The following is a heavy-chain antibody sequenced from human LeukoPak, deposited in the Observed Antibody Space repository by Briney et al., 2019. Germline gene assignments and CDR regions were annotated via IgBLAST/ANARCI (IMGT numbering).Heavy chain of an antibody. CDR1: GGSISSGSYY. V-gene: IGHV4-61*02. CDR3: ARAGSGTGLDY. CDR2: IYTSGST. D-gene: IGHD6-13*01. Sequence: TSETLSLTCTVSGGSISSGSYYWSWIRQPAGKGLEWIGRIYTSGSTNYNPSLKSRVTISVDTSKNQFSLKLSSVTAADTAVYYCARAGSGTGLDYWGQGTLVTVSS. J-gene: IGHJ4*02.